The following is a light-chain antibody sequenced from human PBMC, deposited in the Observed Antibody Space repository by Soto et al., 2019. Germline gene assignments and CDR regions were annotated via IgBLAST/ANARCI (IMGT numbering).Light chain of an antibody. CDR2: EVS. Sequence: QSALTQPASVSGSPGQSITISCTGSSSDVGAYKYVTWYQQYPGKAPKLIIYEVSNRPSGVSNRFSGSKSGNTASLTISGLQAVDEADYYCSSYTSRSTLVFGGGTKLTVL. J-gene: IGLJ2*01. V-gene: IGLV2-14*01. CDR3: SSYTSRSTLV. CDR1: SSDVGAYKY.